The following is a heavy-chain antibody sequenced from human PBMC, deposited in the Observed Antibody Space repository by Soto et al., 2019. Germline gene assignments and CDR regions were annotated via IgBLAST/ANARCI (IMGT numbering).Heavy chain of an antibody. D-gene: IGHD5-12*01. CDR3: TTSRDGYMTN. Sequence: GSLRLSCAASGFTFSNAWVSWVRQAPGKGLEWVGRIKSKTDGGTTDYAAPVKGRFTISRDDSRNTLYLQMNSLKTEDTAVYYCTTSRDGYMTNWGQGTLVTVSS. J-gene: IGHJ4*02. CDR1: GFTFSNAW. CDR2: IKSKTDGGTT. V-gene: IGHV3-15*01.